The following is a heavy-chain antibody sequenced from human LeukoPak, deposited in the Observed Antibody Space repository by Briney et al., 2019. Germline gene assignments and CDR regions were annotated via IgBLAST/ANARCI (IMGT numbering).Heavy chain of an antibody. Sequence: ASVNLSCKASGYTFTTYDINWVRQAPGQGLEWLGWMSPSSGNSGYAQRFQDRVTMTRDITDSTAYMELRSLRSNDTAVYFCTRGYYHYGLDVWGQGTTVTVSS. V-gene: IGHV1-8*02. CDR3: TRGYYHYGLDV. J-gene: IGHJ6*02. CDR1: GYTFTTYD. CDR2: MSPSSGNS.